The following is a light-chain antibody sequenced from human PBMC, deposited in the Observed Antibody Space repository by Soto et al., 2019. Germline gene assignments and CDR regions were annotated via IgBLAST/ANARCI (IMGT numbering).Light chain of an antibody. J-gene: IGKJ1*01. V-gene: IGKV2-28*01. Sequence: DVVMTQSPLSLPVTPGEPASISCRSSQSLLHSNGNTYLDRYLQKPGQSPQLLIYLSFNRASGVPDRFSGSGTGTDFTLKISRVEAEDVGVYYCMQGLHGPWTFGQGTKVEIK. CDR2: LSF. CDR3: MQGLHGPWT. CDR1: QSLLHSNGNTY.